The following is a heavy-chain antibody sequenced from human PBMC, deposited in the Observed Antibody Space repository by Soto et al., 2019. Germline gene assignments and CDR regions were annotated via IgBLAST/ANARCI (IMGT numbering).Heavy chain of an antibody. CDR3: TTDPHIVVVPAARRDWFDP. J-gene: IGHJ5*02. CDR1: GFTFSNAW. CDR2: IKSKTDGGTT. D-gene: IGHD2-2*01. Sequence: EVQLVESGGGLVKPGGSLRLSCAAPGFTFSNAWMSWVRQAPGKGLEWVGRIKSKTDGGTTDYAAPVKGRFTISRDDSKNTLYLQMNSLKTEDTAVYYCTTDPHIVVVPAARRDWFDPWGQGTLVTVSS. V-gene: IGHV3-15*01.